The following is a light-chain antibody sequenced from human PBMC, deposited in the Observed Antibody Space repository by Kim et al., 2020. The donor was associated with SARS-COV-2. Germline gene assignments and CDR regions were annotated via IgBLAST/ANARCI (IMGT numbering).Light chain of an antibody. CDR2: EVS. CDR3: SSYGGSNNYV. Sequence: GQSVTITCTGTSSDVGCYNYVYWYQQHPGKAPKLMIYEVSKRPSGVPDRFSGSKSGNTASLTVSGLQAEDEADYYCSSYGGSNNYVFGTGTKVTVL. J-gene: IGLJ1*01. V-gene: IGLV2-8*01. CDR1: SSDVGCYNY.